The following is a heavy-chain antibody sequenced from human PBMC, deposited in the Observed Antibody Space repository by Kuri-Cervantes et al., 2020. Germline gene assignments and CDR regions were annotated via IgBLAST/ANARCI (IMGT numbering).Heavy chain of an antibody. D-gene: IGHD3-16*01. CDR1: GGSISSSSYY. CDR3: ARLPIQDGGYFDY. Sequence: SETLSLTCTVSGGSISSSSYYWGWIRQPPGKGLEWIGSIYYTGSTYYNPSLKSRVTLFVDTSKNQFSLKLSSVTAADTAVYYCARLPIQDGGYFDYWGQGTLVTVSS. J-gene: IGHJ4*02. CDR2: IYYTGST. V-gene: IGHV4-39*01.